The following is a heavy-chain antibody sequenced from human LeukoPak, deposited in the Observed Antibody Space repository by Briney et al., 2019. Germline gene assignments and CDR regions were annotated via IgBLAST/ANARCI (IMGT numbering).Heavy chain of an antibody. CDR1: GYTFTSYD. V-gene: IGHV1-8*01. Sequence: GASVKVSCKASGYTFTSYDINWVRQATGQGLEWMGWMNPNSGNTGYAQKFQGRVTMTRNTSISTAYMELSSVRSEDTAVYYCARGGVLRYFDWFPIYYYGMDVWGQGTTVTVSS. D-gene: IGHD3-9*01. CDR2: MNPNSGNT. J-gene: IGHJ6*02. CDR3: ARGGVLRYFDWFPIYYYGMDV.